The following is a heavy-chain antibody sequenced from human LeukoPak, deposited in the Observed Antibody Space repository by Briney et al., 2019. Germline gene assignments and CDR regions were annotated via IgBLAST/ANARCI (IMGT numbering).Heavy chain of an antibody. Sequence: GGSLRLSCAASGFTVSSNYMSWVRQAPGKGLEWVSVIYSGGSTYYADSVKGRFTISRDNSKNTLYLQMNSLRAEDTAVYYCAKGGADYDILTGYYVEAFDIWGQGTMVTVSS. CDR2: IYSGGST. V-gene: IGHV3-53*01. J-gene: IGHJ3*02. CDR3: AKGGADYDILTGYYVEAFDI. CDR1: GFTVSSNY. D-gene: IGHD3-9*01.